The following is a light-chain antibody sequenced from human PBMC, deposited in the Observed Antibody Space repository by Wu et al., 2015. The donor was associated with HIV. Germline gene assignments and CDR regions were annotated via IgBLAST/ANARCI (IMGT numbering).Light chain of an antibody. CDR3: QQRSNWPPWT. CDR1: QSVSSS. CDR2: DAS. V-gene: IGKV3-11*01. J-gene: IGKJ1*01. Sequence: ENVLTQSPATLSLSPGERATLSCRASQSVSSSLAWYQQKPGQAPRLLIYDASNRATGIPARFSGSGSGTDFTLTISSLEPEDFAVYYCQQRSNWPPWTFGQGTKVEVK.